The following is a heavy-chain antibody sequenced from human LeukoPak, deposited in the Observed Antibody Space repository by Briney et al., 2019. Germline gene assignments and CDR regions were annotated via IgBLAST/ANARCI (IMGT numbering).Heavy chain of an antibody. Sequence: KSSETLSLTCTVSGGSISSGGYYWSWIRQHPGKGLEWIGYIYYSGSTYYNPSLKSRVTISVDTSKNQFSLKLSSVTAADTAVYYCARGVHMGKQDYWGQGTLVTVSS. D-gene: IGHD7-27*01. V-gene: IGHV4-31*03. CDR3: ARGVHMGKQDY. CDR2: IYYSGST. CDR1: GGSISSGGYY. J-gene: IGHJ4*02.